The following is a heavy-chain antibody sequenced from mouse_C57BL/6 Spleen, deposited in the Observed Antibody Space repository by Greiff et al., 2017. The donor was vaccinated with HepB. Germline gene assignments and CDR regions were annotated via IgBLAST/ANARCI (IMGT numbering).Heavy chain of an antibody. V-gene: IGHV3-6*01. CDR1: GYSITSGYY. Sequence: EVQLQESGPGLVKPSQSLSLTCSVTGYSITSGYYWNWIRQFPGNKLEWMGYISYDGSNNYNPSLKNRISITRDTSKNQFFLKLNSVTTEDTATYYCARDYDPFYWYFDVWGTGTTVTVSS. CDR3: ARDYDPFYWYFDV. CDR2: ISYDGSN. J-gene: IGHJ1*03. D-gene: IGHD2-3*01.